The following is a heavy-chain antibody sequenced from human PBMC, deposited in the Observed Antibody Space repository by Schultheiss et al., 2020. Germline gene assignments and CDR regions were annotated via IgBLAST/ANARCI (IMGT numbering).Heavy chain of an antibody. CDR2: MNPNSGNT. CDR1: GYTFTSYD. V-gene: IGHV1-8*01. CDR3: ARRGTAMVDYYYYYYMDV. D-gene: IGHD5-18*01. J-gene: IGHJ6*03. Sequence: ASVKVSCKASGYTFTSYDINWVRQATGQGLEWMGWMNPNSGNTGYAQKFQGRVTMTRNTSISTAYMELSSLRSEDTAVYYCARRGTAMVDYYYYYYMDVWGKGTTVTVSS.